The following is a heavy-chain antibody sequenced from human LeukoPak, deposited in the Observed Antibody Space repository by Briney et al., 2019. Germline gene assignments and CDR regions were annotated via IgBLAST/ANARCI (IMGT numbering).Heavy chain of an antibody. V-gene: IGHV4-59*08. J-gene: IGHJ5*02. Sequence: SGTLSLTCTVSGGSISSYYWSWIRQPPGKGLEWIGYIYYSGSTNYNPSLKSRVTISVDTSKNQFSLKLSSVTAADTAVYYCARHLTPGDYGANNWFDPWGQGTLVTISS. CDR3: ARHLTPGDYGANNWFDP. CDR2: IYYSGST. D-gene: IGHD4/OR15-4a*01. CDR1: GGSISSYY.